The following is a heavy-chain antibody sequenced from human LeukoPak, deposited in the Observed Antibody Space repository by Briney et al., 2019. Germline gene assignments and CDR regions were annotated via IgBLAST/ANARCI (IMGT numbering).Heavy chain of an antibody. Sequence: QTGGSLRLSCAASGFTFSSYSMNWVRQAPGKGLEWVSYISSSSTIYYADSVKGRFTISRDNAKNSLYLQMNSLRDEDTAVYYCARDGNLGYCSSTSCSGFDPRGQGTLVTVSS. CDR3: ARDGNLGYCSSTSCSGFDP. CDR2: ISSSSTI. D-gene: IGHD2-2*01. CDR1: GFTFSSYS. J-gene: IGHJ5*02. V-gene: IGHV3-48*02.